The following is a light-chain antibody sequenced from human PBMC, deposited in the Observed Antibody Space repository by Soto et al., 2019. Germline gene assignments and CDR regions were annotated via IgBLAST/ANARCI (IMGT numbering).Light chain of an antibody. CDR3: QSYDNRLSAYV. V-gene: IGLV2-11*01. Sequence: QSALTQPRSVSGSPGQSVTISCTGTSSDVGGYNYVSWYQQHPGKAPKLMIYDVSKRPSGVPDRFSGSKSGNTASLTISGLQAEDEADYYCQSYDNRLSAYVFGTGTKLTVL. CDR1: SSDVGGYNY. CDR2: DVS. J-gene: IGLJ1*01.